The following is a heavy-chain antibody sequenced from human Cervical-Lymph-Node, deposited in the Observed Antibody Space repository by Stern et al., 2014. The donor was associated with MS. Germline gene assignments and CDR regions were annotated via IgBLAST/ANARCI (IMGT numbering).Heavy chain of an antibody. V-gene: IGHV3-30-3*01. CDR3: ARDRWYYDSSGLFDS. CDR1: GFTFSTYA. Sequence: VQLEESGGGVVQPGRSLRLSCAASGFTFSTYAMHWVRQAPGKGLEWVAVISYDGSNKYYADSVKGRFTISRDNSKNTLYLQMNSLRAEDTAVYYCARDRWYYDSSGLFDSWGQGTLVTVSS. CDR2: ISYDGSNK. D-gene: IGHD3-22*01. J-gene: IGHJ4*02.